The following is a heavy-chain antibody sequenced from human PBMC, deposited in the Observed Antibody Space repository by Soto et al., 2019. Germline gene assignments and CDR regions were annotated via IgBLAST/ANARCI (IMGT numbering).Heavy chain of an antibody. J-gene: IGHJ5*02. Sequence: EVQLVESGGGLVKPGGSLRLSCAASGFTFSNAWMSCVRQAPGKGLEWVGRIKSKTDGGTTDYAAPVKGRFTISRDDSKNTLYLQMNSLKTEDTAVYYCTTDPIRRIIAVAGRGDWFDPWGQGTLVTVSS. CDR3: TTDPIRRIIAVAGRGDWFDP. V-gene: IGHV3-15*01. CDR2: IKSKTDGGTT. CDR1: GFTFSNAW. D-gene: IGHD6-19*01.